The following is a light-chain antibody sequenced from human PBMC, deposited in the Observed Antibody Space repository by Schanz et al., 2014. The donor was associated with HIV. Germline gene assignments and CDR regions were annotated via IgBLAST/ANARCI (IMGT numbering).Light chain of an antibody. V-gene: IGLV1-51*02. Sequence: QSVLTQPPSVSAAPGQRVNISCSGSTSNIGNNYVSWYQQLPGAAPKLLIFGDNNRPSGVPDRFSGSKSGTSATLGITGLQTGDEADYYCGTWDSSLSAYVFGTGTKLTVL. CDR1: TSNIGNNY. J-gene: IGLJ1*01. CDR3: GTWDSSLSAYV. CDR2: GDN.